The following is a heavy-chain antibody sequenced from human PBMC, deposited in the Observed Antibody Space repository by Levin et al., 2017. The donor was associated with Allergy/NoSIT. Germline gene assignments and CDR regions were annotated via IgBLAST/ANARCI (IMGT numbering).Heavy chain of an antibody. CDR3: ARDAWSGYYYYGMDG. J-gene: IGHJ6*02. CDR1: GGSISSGDYY. D-gene: IGHD3-10*01. Sequence: SETLSLTCTVSGGSISSGDYYWSWIRQPPGKGLEWIGYIYYSGSTYYNPSLKSRVTISVDTSKNQFSLKLSSVTAADTAVYYCARDAWSGYYYYGMDGWGQGTTVTVSS. CDR2: IYYSGST. V-gene: IGHV4-30-4*01.